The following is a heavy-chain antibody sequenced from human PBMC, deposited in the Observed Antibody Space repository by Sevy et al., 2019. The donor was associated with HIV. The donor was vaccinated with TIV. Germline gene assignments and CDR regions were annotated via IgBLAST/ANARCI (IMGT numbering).Heavy chain of an antibody. Sequence: GGSLRLSCAASGFTFDDYAMHWVRQAPGKGLEWVSGISWKSGSIGYADSLKGGFTIARDNAKNSLYQQMNSLRADDTALYYCAKEVYGGIAAAGTGEFDPWGQGTLVTVSS. J-gene: IGHJ5*02. CDR1: GFTFDDYA. V-gene: IGHV3-9*01. CDR2: ISWKSGSI. CDR3: AKEVYGGIAAAGTGEFDP. D-gene: IGHD6-13*01.